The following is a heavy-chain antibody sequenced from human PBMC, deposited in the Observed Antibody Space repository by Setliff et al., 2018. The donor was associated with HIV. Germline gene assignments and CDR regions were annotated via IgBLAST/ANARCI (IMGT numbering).Heavy chain of an antibody. CDR2: IGPDGGDT. J-gene: IGHJ4*02. Sequence: PGGSLRLSCAASGFAFSSYAMHWVRQAPGKGLVWVSRIGPDGGDTNYADFVKGRFTISRDNAKNTLYLQMNSLRTEDTAVYYCARGSTAGTSLNVRADSWGQGTLVTVSS. CDR1: GFAFSSYA. V-gene: IGHV3-74*01. D-gene: IGHD6-13*01. CDR3: ARGSTAGTSLNVRADS.